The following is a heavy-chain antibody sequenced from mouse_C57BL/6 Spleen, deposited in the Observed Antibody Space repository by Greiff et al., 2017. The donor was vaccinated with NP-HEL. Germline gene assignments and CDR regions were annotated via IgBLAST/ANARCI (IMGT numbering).Heavy chain of an antibody. V-gene: IGHV1-50*01. CDR3: ARWDPDYYGSRYFAY. Sequence: QVQLQQPGAELVKPGASVKLSCKASGYTFTSYWMQWVKQRPGQGLEWIGEIDPSDSYTNYNQKFKGKATLTVDTSSSTAYMQLSSLTSEDSAVYYCARWDPDYYGSRYFAYWGQGTLVTVSA. D-gene: IGHD1-1*01. CDR2: IDPSDSYT. CDR1: GYTFTSYW. J-gene: IGHJ3*01.